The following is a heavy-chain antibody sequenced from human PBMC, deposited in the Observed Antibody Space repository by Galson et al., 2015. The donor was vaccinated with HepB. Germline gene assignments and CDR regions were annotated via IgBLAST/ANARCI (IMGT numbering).Heavy chain of an antibody. D-gene: IGHD2-21*01. Sequence: LRLSCAASGFTFSNYAMSWVRQVPGKESQWVSAISGSGDSTCYADSVKGRFTISRDNSKNTLFLQMDGLRAEDTAMYYCARERSQSYSGDWGQGALVAVSS. CDR2: ISGSGDST. V-gene: IGHV3-23*01. CDR3: ARERSQSYSGD. J-gene: IGHJ4*02. CDR1: GFTFSNYA.